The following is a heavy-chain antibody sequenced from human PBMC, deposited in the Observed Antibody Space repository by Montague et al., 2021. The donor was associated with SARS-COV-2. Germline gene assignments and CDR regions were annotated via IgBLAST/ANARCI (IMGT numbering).Heavy chain of an antibody. D-gene: IGHD1-7*01. CDR2: IYYSVST. CDR3: ARDRELVD. CDR1: GASISSGGDY. J-gene: IGHJ4*02. Sequence: TLSLTCTVSGASISSGGDYWNCIRQPPGKGLEWIGHIYYSVSTXYNPSLKSRVTISEDTSKNQISLKLSSVTAADTAVYYCARDRELVDWGQGIMVIVSS. V-gene: IGHV4-31*03.